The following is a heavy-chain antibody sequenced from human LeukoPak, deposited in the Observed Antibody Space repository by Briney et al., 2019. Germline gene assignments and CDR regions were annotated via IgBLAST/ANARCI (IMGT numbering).Heavy chain of an antibody. CDR3: ASDWGLSQLEYCSNTNCYMGAFDI. J-gene: IGHJ3*02. D-gene: IGHD2-2*02. Sequence: ASVKVSCKASGYTFTGYYMHWVRQAPGQGLEWMGWINPNSGGTNYAQKFQGRVTMTRDTSISTAYMELSRLRSDGTAVYYCASDWGLSQLEYCSNTNCYMGAFDIWGQGTMVTVSS. CDR2: INPNSGGT. CDR1: GYTFTGYY. V-gene: IGHV1-2*02.